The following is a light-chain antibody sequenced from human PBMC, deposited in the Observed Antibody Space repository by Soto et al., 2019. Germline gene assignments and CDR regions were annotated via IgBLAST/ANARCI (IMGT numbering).Light chain of an antibody. J-gene: IGKJ2*01. V-gene: IGKV1-39*01. CDR2: GSS. Sequence: DIRMTQSPSSLSASVGDRVTVTCRASQSIGTFLNWYRQKPGKAPELLIHGSSTLQNGVHSRFRGSGSGTDFTLTISSRQPEDVATFYCQQSFGTPYTFGQGTK. CDR3: QQSFGTPYT. CDR1: QSIGTF.